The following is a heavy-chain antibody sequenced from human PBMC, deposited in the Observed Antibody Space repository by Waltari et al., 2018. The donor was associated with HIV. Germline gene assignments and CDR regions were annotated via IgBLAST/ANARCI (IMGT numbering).Heavy chain of an antibody. Sequence: EVQLVESGGGLFRPGGSLRLSCAVSGLNVSSDYMTWVRQPPGKGPAWFSTLYVPTTCTDRFDAPSVKGRFTISRDNSENTLYLQMSGLRAEDTAIYYCVRGSLMTTAAPWGQGTLVTVSS. CDR2: LYVPTTCTDR. D-gene: IGHD4-17*01. CDR1: GLNVSSDY. V-gene: IGHV3-53*03. CDR3: VRGSLMTTAAP. J-gene: IGHJ5*02.